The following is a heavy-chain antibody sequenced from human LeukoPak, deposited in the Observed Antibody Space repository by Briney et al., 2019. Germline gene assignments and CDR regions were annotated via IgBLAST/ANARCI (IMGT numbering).Heavy chain of an antibody. CDR2: INPNSGGT. D-gene: IGHD6-19*01. CDR3: ARDLPTGGIAVAGTNDAFDI. V-gene: IGHV1-2*02. CDR1: GYTFTGYY. J-gene: IGHJ3*02. Sequence: ASVMVSCKASGYTFTGYYMHWVRQAPGQGLEWMGWINPNSGGTNYAQKFQGRVTMTRDTSISTAYMELSRLRSDDTAVYYCARDLPTGGIAVAGTNDAFDIWGQGTMVTVSS.